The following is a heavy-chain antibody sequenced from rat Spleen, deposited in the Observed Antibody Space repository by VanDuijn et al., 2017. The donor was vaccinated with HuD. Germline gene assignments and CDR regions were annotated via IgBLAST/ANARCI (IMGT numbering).Heavy chain of an antibody. V-gene: IGHV5S13*01. Sequence: EVQLVESDGGLVQPGRSLKLSCAASGFTFSDYYMAWVRQAPTKGLEWIASISTGGDNTYFRDSVKGRFTLSRDNAKNTQSLQMDSLRSEDTAIYYCARGYVMDAWGQGTLVTVSS. CDR3: ARGYVMDA. CDR1: GFTFSDYY. CDR2: ISTGGDNT. J-gene: IGHJ4*01.